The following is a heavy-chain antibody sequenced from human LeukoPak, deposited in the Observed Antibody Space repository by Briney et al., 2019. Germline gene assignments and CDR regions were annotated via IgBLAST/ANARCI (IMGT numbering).Heavy chain of an antibody. Sequence: ETLSLTCAVSGGSISSSNWWSWGRPPPGKGLGGIGEIYHSWSTNYNLSLKSRVTISVDKSKNQFSLKLSIVTAADTAVYYCARGGCSSTSCQYHAVGFDPWGQGTLVTVSS. J-gene: IGHJ5*02. D-gene: IGHD2-2*01. CDR3: ARGGCSSTSCQYHAVGFDP. CDR1: GGSISSSNW. V-gene: IGHV4-4*02. CDR2: IYHSWST.